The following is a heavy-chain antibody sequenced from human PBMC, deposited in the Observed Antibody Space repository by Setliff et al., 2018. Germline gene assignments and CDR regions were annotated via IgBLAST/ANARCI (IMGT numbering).Heavy chain of an antibody. CDR2: ISSGGGII. V-gene: IGHV3-48*01. CDR1: GFSFSNYA. Sequence: GGSLRLSCAGSGFSFSNYAMNWVRQAPGKGLEWVSYISSGGGIIYYADSVKGRFTISRDNAKNSLYLQMNSLRAEDTAVYYCARDPYGGYYFDYWGQGTLVTVSS. J-gene: IGHJ4*02. D-gene: IGHD5-12*01. CDR3: ARDPYGGYYFDY.